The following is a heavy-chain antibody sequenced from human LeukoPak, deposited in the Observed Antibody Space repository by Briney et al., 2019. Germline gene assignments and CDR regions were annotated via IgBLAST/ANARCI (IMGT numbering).Heavy chain of an antibody. CDR2: IYYIGST. CDR3: ARAGQFSGAFGI. CDR1: AGSTSRYY. Sequence: PSESLSLTCTVSAGSTSRYYWSCGWQPPGKGVGWGGYIYYIGSTTYNPSPKSRVTISVNTSKNQFSRKLSSVTAEDTAVYYCARAGQFSGAFGIWGKGTMVTVS. V-gene: IGHV4-59*01. J-gene: IGHJ3*02. D-gene: IGHD5-24*01.